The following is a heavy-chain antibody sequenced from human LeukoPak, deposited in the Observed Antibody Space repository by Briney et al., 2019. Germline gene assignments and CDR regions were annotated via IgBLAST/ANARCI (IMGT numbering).Heavy chain of an antibody. J-gene: IGHJ3*01. V-gene: IGHV3-21*01. D-gene: IGHD6-13*01. CDR1: EFTLSRYT. Sequence: GGSLRLSCTASEFTLSRYTMNWVRQAPGKGREWVSSITSSSNYIHYADSVKGRFTISRDNAKSSLYLQMNSLRAEDTAIYSCARAKFVSSWYEGDDAFDVWGLGTMVTVSS. CDR2: ITSSSNYI. CDR3: ARAKFVSSWYEGDDAFDV.